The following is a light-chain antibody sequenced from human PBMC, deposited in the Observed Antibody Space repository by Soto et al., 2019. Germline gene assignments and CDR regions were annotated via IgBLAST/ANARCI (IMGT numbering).Light chain of an antibody. Sequence: EIVLTQSPGTLSLSPGESATLSCRATESVRDSWLAWYQQKPGQAPRLLMYGASTRAIGIPDRFSGSGSGTVFTLTISSLYPVDVAVYYCHDHLSPSHTFGQGIKVDI. J-gene: IGKJ1*01. CDR2: GAS. CDR3: HDHLSPSHT. CDR1: ESVRDSW. V-gene: IGKV3-20*01.